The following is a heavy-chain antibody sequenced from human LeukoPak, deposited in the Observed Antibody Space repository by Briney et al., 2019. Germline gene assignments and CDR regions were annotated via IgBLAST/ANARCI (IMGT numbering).Heavy chain of an antibody. CDR2: IYHSGST. CDR1: GNSISSGYY. CDR3: AREKRDYDFWSGYYYYYYMDV. J-gene: IGHJ6*03. D-gene: IGHD3-3*01. V-gene: IGHV4-38-2*02. Sequence: SETLSLTCTVSGNSISSGYYWGWIRQPPGEGLEWIGSIYHSGSTYYNPSLKSRVTISVDTSKNQFSLKLSSVTAADTAVYYCAREKRDYDFWSGYYYYYYMDVWGKGTTVTVSS.